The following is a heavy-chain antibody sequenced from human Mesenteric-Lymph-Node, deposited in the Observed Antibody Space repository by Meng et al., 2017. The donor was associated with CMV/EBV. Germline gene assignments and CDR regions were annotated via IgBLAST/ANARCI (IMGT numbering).Heavy chain of an antibody. V-gene: IGHV4-34*01. CDR1: GGSSSGYY. CDR2: INHSGST. J-gene: IGHJ4*02. CDR3: ARRYCGSTSCYTHFDY. D-gene: IGHD2-2*02. Sequence: GSLRPSCAVYGGSSSGYYWSWIRQHPGKGLEWIGEINHSGSTNHNPSLKSRVTISVDTSKNQLSLKVTSVTAPDTAVYSCARRYCGSTSCYTHFDYWGQGTLVTVSS.